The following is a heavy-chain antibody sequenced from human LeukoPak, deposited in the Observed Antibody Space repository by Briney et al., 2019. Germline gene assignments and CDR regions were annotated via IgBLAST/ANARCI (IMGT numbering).Heavy chain of an antibody. D-gene: IGHD2-15*01. J-gene: IGHJ4*02. V-gene: IGHV3-7*03. CDR3: VGGLIAASGN. CDR2: IKQNGSEK. CDR1: GFTFSNYW. Sequence: GGSLRLSCAASGFTFSNYWMHWVRQAPGKGLEWVANIKQNGSEKYYVDAVKGRFTISRDNLKNSVYLQMSSLRVEDTAMYYCVGGLIAASGNWGQGTLVTVSS.